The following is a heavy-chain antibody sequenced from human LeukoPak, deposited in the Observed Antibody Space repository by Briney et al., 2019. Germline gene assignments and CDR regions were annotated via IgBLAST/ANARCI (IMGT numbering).Heavy chain of an antibody. CDR1: GGTFSSYA. CDR3: ARDVRWGSDYYGMDV. CDR2: IIPIFGTA. J-gene: IGHJ6*02. D-gene: IGHD3-10*01. V-gene: IGHV1-69*13. Sequence: SVKVSCKASGGTFSSYAISWVRQAPGQGLEWMGGIIPIFGTANYAQKFQGRVTITAGESTSTAYMELSSLRSEDTAVYYCARDVRWGSDYYGMDVWGQGTTVTVSS.